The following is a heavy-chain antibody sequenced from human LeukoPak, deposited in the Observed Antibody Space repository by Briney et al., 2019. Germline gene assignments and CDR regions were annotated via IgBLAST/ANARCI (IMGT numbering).Heavy chain of an antibody. CDR2: ITPSGGT. CDR3: ARDRYGDGFAHFDY. Sequence: ASVKVSGTASGDTFTSYAMNWVRQAPGQGLEWMGWITPSGGTNYPQKFQGRVAITRDTSITTAYMDLSRLTSDDTAVYYCARDRYGDGFAHFDYWGQGALVTVSS. J-gene: IGHJ4*02. V-gene: IGHV1-2*02. D-gene: IGHD5-24*01. CDR1: GDTFTSYA.